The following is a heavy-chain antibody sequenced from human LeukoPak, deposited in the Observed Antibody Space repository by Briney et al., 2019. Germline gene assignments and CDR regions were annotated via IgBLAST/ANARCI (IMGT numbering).Heavy chain of an antibody. Sequence: GGSLRLSCAASGFTFSAYNMNWVRQAPGQGLEWVSCISSSSNYIYYADSVKGRFTISRDNAKNSLFLQMNSLRAEDTAVYYCARDEGVSFDYWGQGILVTVSS. CDR1: GFTFSAYN. CDR2: ISSSSNYI. V-gene: IGHV3-21*01. CDR3: ARDEGVSFDY. J-gene: IGHJ4*02.